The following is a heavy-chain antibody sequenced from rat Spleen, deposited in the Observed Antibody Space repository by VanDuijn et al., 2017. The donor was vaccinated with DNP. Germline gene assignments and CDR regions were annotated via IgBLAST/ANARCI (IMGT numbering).Heavy chain of an antibody. V-gene: IGHV3-3*01. CDR1: GYSITSNY. J-gene: IGHJ2*01. Sequence: EVQLQESGPGLVKPSQSLSLTCSVTGYSITSNYWGWIRRFPGHKLEWMGYINSAGSTNYNPSLKGRISITSDTSKNQFFLQVNSVTTEDTATYYCARWRPGYNYFDYWGQGVMVTVSS. CDR3: ARWRPGYNYFDY. CDR2: INSAGST. D-gene: IGHD1-4*01.